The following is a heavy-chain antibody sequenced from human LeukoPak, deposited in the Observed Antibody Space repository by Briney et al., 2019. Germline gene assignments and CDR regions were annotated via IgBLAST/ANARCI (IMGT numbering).Heavy chain of an antibody. CDR2: IYHSGST. CDR3: ARGRRGWLAAY. J-gene: IGHJ4*02. D-gene: IGHD6-19*01. CDR1: GYSISSGYY. Sequence: SETLSLTCTVSGYSISSGYYWGWIRQPPGKGLEWIGSIYHSGSTYYNPSLKSRVTMSVDTSENQFSLKLNSVTAADTAVYYCARGRRGWLAAYWGQGTLVTVSS. V-gene: IGHV4-38-2*02.